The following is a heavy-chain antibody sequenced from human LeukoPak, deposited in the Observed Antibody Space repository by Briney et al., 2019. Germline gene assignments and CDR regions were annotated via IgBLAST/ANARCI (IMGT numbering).Heavy chain of an antibody. CDR1: GFNFGDHT. J-gene: IGHJ4*02. D-gene: IGHD6-19*01. CDR2: IKQDGSEK. CDR3: ARAAVAGTRRGVDY. Sequence: GGSLRLSCRASGFNFGDHTMSWVRQAPGKGLEWVANIKQDGSEKYYVDSVKGRFTISRDNAKNSLYLQMNSLRAEDTAVYYCARAAVAGTRRGVDYWGQGTLVTVSS. V-gene: IGHV3-7*01.